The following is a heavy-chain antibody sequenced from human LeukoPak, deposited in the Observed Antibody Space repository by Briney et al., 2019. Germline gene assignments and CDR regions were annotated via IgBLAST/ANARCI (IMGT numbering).Heavy chain of an antibody. D-gene: IGHD2-2*01. J-gene: IGHJ4*02. CDR3: ARVHCGDTSCFYFDY. V-gene: IGHV4-4*02. Sequence: PSGTLSLTCAVSGGSISTTDWWTWVRPPPGKGLEWIGEIYHGGSTHYNPSLKSRVTISVDKSKNQFSLKLSSVTAADTAVYYCARVHCGDTSCFYFDYWGQGTLVTVSS. CDR1: GGSISTTDW. CDR2: IYHGGST.